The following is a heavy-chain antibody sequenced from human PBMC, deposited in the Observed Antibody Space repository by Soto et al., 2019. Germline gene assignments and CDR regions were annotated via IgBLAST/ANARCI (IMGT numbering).Heavy chain of an antibody. CDR2: ISFDGNIK. Sequence: SGGGVVQPGRSLRLSCAASGFTFSDYAMHWVRHVPGQGLEWVAVISFDGNIKYDADSVKGRFTISRDNSENTLFLQMDSLKGEDTAVYSCARAPRRYCTSLSCLGLYGLDVWGQGTAVTVSS. CDR3: ARAPRRYCTSLSCLGLYGLDV. V-gene: IGHV3-30-3*01. CDR1: GFTFSDYA. J-gene: IGHJ6*02. D-gene: IGHD2-8*01.